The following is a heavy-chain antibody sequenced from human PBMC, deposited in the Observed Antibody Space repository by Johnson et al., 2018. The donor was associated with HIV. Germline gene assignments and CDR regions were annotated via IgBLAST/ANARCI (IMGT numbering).Heavy chain of an antibody. Sequence: VQLVESGGGWVQPGGSLRLSCIASGFSFSSCAMNWVRQAPGKGLEWVSGISWNSGSIGYADSVKGRFTISRDNSKNTLYLQMNSLRAEDTAVYYCARVGASRFDAFHVWGQGTMVTVSS. CDR3: ARVGASRFDAFHV. J-gene: IGHJ3*01. V-gene: IGHV3-23*04. CDR2: ISWNSGSI. CDR1: GFSFSSCA. D-gene: IGHD3-16*01.